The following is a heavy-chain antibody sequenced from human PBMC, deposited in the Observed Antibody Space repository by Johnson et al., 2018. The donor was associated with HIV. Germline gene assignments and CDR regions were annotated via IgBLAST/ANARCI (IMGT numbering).Heavy chain of an antibody. V-gene: IGHV3-30*03. CDR2: ISYDGSDK. CDR3: ARVAVSTAAGGVPLDI. Sequence: QVQLVESGGGVVQPGRSLRLSCVASGFTFSSYGMNWVRQAPGKGLEWVAVISYDGSDKYYADSVKGRLTISRDNSKNTLYLQMNSLRAEDTAVYYCARVAVSTAAGGVPLDIWGPGTMVTVSA. CDR1: GFTFSSYG. D-gene: IGHD2-2*01. J-gene: IGHJ3*02.